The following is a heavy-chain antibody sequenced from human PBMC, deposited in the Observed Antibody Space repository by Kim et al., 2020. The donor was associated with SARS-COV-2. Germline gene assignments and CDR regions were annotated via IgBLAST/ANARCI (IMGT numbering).Heavy chain of an antibody. V-gene: IGHV3-21*01. CDR2: ISSSSSYI. CDR3: ARDGSGLGDYYYYYMDV. J-gene: IGHJ6*03. D-gene: IGHD2-15*01. Sequence: GGSLRLSCAASGFTFSSYSMNWVRQAPGKGLEWVSSISSSSSYIYYADSVKGRFTISRDNAKNSLYLQMNSLRAEDTAVYYCARDGSGLGDYYYYYMDVWGKGTTVTVSS. CDR1: GFTFSSYS.